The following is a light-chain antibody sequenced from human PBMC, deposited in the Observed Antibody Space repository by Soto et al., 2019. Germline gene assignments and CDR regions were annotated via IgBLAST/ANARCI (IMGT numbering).Light chain of an antibody. CDR1: QSVGRK. V-gene: IGKV3-15*01. CDR2: DAS. CDR3: QQYDIWPPWT. Sequence: EIEMTQSPATLSVSPGERATLSCRSSQSVGRKLAWYQQKPGQAPRLLIYDASNRAMGVPARISGSGSGTAVSLTISSLQSEDVAAYYCQQYDIWPPWTFGQGTKVEI. J-gene: IGKJ1*01.